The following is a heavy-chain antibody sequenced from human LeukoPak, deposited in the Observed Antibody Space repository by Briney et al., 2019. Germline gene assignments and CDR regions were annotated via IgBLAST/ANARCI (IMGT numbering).Heavy chain of an antibody. J-gene: IGHJ4*02. CDR3: ARVKVGITMVRGVNPLDY. V-gene: IGHV3-74*01. CDR1: GFTFSSYW. CDR2: INSDGSST. Sequence: GGSLRLSCAASGFTFSSYWMHRVRQAPGKGLVWVSRINSDGSSTSYADSVKGRFTISRDNAKNTLYLQMNSLRAEDTAVYYCARVKVGITMVRGVNPLDYWGQGTLVTVSS. D-gene: IGHD3-10*01.